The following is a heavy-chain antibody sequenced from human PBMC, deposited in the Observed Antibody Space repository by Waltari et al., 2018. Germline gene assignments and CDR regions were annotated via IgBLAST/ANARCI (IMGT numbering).Heavy chain of an antibody. Sequence: VQLNQWGAGVLKPSETLSPTCAVYGESFSDHFWTWIRQPPGKGLEWIGHMNHRRSENYNPSLRNRVSISVDTSMNQFSLMMTSLTAADTGVYYCARAPSFHYGIFSVPLTLDYWSQGTMVIVSS. J-gene: IGHJ3*01. CDR1: GESFSDHF. CDR2: MNHRRSE. CDR3: ARAPSFHYGIFSVPLTLDY. V-gene: IGHV4-34*01. D-gene: IGHD3-3*02.